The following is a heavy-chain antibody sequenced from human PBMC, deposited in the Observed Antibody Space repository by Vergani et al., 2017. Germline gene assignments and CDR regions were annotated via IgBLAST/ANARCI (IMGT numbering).Heavy chain of an antibody. CDR1: GGSISSGGYY. Sequence: QVQLQESGPGLVKPSQTLSLTCTVSGGSISSGGYYWSWIRQHQGKGLEWIGYSYYSGSTYYNPSLKSRVTISVDTSKNQFALKLSSVTAADTAVYYWSRGYCSSTSCYFAEYFQHWGQGTLVTVSS. V-gene: IGHV4-31*03. D-gene: IGHD2-2*01. CDR2: SYYSGST. CDR3: SRGYCSSTSCYFAEYFQH. J-gene: IGHJ1*01.